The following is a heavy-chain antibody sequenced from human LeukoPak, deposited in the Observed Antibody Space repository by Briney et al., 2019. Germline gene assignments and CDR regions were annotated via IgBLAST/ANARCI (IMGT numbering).Heavy chain of an antibody. CDR1: GFTVSSNY. CDR2: IYSGGST. D-gene: IGHD6-19*01. V-gene: IGHV3-53*01. Sequence: PGGSLRLSCAASGFTVSSNYMSWVRQAPGKGLEWVSVIYSGGSTYYADSVKGRFTISRDNSKNTLYLQMNSLRAEDTAVYYCAREASSGRSGLDYWGQGTLVTVSS. CDR3: AREASSGRSGLDY. J-gene: IGHJ4*02.